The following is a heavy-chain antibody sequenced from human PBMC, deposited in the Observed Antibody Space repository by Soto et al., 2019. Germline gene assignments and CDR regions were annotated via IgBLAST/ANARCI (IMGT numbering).Heavy chain of an antibody. CDR2: INHSGST. CDR1: GGSFSGYY. D-gene: IGHD2-21*02. CDR3: ARRMVVVTSNYFDY. Sequence: QVQLQQWGAGLLKPSETLSLTCAVYGGSFSGYYWSWIRQPPGKGLEWIGEINHSGSTNYNPSLKSRVTRSVDTSKNQFSLKLSSVTAADTAVYYCARRMVVVTSNYFDYWGQGTLVTVSS. V-gene: IGHV4-34*01. J-gene: IGHJ4*02.